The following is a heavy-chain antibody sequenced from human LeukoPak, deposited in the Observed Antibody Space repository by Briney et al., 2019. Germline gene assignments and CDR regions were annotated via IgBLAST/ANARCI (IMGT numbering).Heavy chain of an antibody. CDR3: ARDRLYSSSSEDY. V-gene: IGHV3-53*01. CDR1: GFTISSNY. D-gene: IGHD6-6*01. J-gene: IGHJ4*02. CDR2: IYSGGST. Sequence: GGSLRLSCAASGFTISSNYMSWVRQAPGKGLEWVSVIYSGGSTYYADSVQGRFTISRDNSKNTLYLQMNSLRAEDTAVYYCARDRLYSSSSEDYWGQGILVTVSS.